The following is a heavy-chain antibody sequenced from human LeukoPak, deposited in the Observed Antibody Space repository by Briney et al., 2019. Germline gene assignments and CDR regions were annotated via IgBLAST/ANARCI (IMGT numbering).Heavy chain of an antibody. CDR1: GFNFGDYA. D-gene: IGHD5-12*01. J-gene: IGHJ4*02. CDR3: TTFYIVATIRLGSGYYGFDY. V-gene: IGHV3-15*01. Sequence: PGRSLRLSCTASGFNFGDYAMSWVRQAPGKGLEWVGRIKSKTDGGTTDYAAPVKGRFIISRDDSKNTLYLQMNSLKTEDTAVYYCTTFYIVATIRLGSGYYGFDYWGQGSLVTVSS. CDR2: IKSKTDGGTT.